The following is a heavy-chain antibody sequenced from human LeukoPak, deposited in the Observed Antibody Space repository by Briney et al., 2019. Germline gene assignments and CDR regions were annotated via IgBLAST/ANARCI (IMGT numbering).Heavy chain of an antibody. V-gene: IGHV1-18*04. CDR2: ISAYSGNT. Sequence: ASVKVSCKASGYTFTSNGISWVRQAPGQGLEWMGWISAYSGNTNYAQKFQGRVTMTTDTSTSTAYMESRSLRSDDTAVYYCARDRTYAFDLWGQGTLVTVSS. J-gene: IGHJ4*02. D-gene: IGHD1/OR15-1a*01. CDR1: GYTFTSNG. CDR3: ARDRTYAFDL.